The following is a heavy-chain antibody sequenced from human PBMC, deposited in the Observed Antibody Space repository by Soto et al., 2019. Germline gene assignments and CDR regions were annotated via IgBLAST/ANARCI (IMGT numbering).Heavy chain of an antibody. CDR1: GGSISSSSYY. CDR2: IYYSGST. Sequence: KASETLSLTCTVSGGSISSSSYYWGWIRQPPGKGLEWIGSIYYSGSTYYNPSLKSRVTISVDTSKNQFSLKLSSVTAADTAVYYCARGPSSDSGIYYYYGMDVWGQGTTVTVSS. J-gene: IGHJ6*02. CDR3: ARGPSSDSGIYYYYGMDV. D-gene: IGHD3-10*01. V-gene: IGHV4-39*01.